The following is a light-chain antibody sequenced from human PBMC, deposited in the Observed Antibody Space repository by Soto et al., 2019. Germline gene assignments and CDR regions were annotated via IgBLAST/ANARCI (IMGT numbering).Light chain of an antibody. Sequence: QSVLTQPRSVSGSPGQSVSISCTGTSSDGGYYNYVSWYQQHPGTAPKLMIYDVSMRPSGVPDRFSGSKSGNTASLTISGLQAEDEADYYCCSYAGSYTFYVFGTGTKLTVL. CDR1: SSDGGYYNY. J-gene: IGLJ1*01. V-gene: IGLV2-11*01. CDR3: CSYAGSYTFYV. CDR2: DVS.